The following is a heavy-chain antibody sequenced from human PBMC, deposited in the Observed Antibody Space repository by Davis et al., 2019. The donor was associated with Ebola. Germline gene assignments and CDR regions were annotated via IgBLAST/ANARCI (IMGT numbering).Heavy chain of an antibody. Sequence: ASVKVSCKASGYTFTSYYLHWVRQAPGQGLEWMEIINPSGGGTDYAQNFQGRLTVTGDTSTTTVYMELSSLRSEDTAVYYCARRDSGSSLDFWGQGTLVTVSS. V-gene: IGHV1-46*01. CDR1: GYTFTSYY. D-gene: IGHD6-6*01. CDR2: INPSGGGT. CDR3: ARRDSGSSLDF. J-gene: IGHJ4*02.